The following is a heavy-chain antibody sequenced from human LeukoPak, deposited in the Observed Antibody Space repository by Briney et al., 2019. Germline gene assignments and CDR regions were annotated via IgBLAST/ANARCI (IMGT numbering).Heavy chain of an antibody. V-gene: IGHV1-46*01. CDR3: ARTYYYDSSGYYFDY. CDR1: GYTFTSYY. CDR2: INPSGGST. Sequence: ASVRVSCKASGYTFTSYYMHWVRQAPGQGLEWMGIINPSGGSTSYAQKFQGRVTMTRDTSTSTVYMELSSLRSEDTAVYYCARTYYYDSSGYYFDYWGQGTLVTVSS. D-gene: IGHD3-22*01. J-gene: IGHJ4*02.